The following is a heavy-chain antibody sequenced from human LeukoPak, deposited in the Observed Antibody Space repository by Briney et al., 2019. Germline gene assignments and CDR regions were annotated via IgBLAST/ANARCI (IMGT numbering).Heavy chain of an antibody. CDR2: INHSGST. J-gene: IGHJ4*02. CDR3: ARASYDFWSGRDLFDY. V-gene: IGHV4-34*01. CDR1: GGSFSGYY. D-gene: IGHD3-3*01. Sequence: SETLSLTCAVYGGSFSGYYWSWIRQPPGKGLEWIGEINHSGSTNYNPSLKSRVTISVDTSKNQFSLKLSSVTAADTAVYYCARASYDFWSGRDLFDYWGQGTLVTVSS.